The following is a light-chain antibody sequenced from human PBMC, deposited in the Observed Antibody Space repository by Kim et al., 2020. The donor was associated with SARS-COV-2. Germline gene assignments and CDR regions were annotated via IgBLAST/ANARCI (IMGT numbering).Light chain of an antibody. CDR3: ATWDVTLNSWV. V-gene: IGLV1-44*01. CDR2: TDN. CDR1: SSNAVRHF. J-gene: IGLJ3*02. Sequence: GPSVTISCSGSSSNAVRHFVNWYRQRPGTAAKACIYTDNQRPSGVPDRFSGSRSGTSGSLAISGLQSEDEADYYCATWDVTLNSWVFGGGTQLTVL.